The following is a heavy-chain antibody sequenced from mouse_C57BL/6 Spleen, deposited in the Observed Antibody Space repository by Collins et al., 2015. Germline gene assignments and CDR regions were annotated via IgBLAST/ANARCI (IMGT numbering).Heavy chain of an antibody. V-gene: IGHV2-2*01. Sequence: QVQLKQSGPGLVQPSQSLSITCTVSGFSLTSYGVHWVRQSPGKGLEWLGVIWSGGSTDYNAAFISRLSISKDNSKSQVFFKMNSLQADDTAIYYCARSRGGYDYASWFAYWGQGTLVTVSA. D-gene: IGHD2-4*01. J-gene: IGHJ3*01. CDR1: GFSLTSYG. CDR2: IWSGGST. CDR3: ARSRGGYDYASWFAY.